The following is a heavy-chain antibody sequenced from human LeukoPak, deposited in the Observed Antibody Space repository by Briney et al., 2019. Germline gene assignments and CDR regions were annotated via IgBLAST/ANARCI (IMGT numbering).Heavy chain of an antibody. CDR3: ARTHYGYYPDY. V-gene: IGHV2-5*01. CDR1: GFSLSTSGVG. CDR2: VYWNDDK. D-gene: IGHD3-10*01. Sequence: SGPTLVKPTQTLTLTCTFSGFSLSTSGVGVSWIRQPPGKALEWLALVYWNDDKRYSPSLMSRLTITKDTSKNQVILTMTNMGPADTATYYCARTHYGYYPDYWGQGTLVTVSS. J-gene: IGHJ4*02.